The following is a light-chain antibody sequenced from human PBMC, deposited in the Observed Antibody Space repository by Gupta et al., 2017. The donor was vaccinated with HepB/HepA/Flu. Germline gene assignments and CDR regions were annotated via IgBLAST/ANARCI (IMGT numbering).Light chain of an antibody. V-gene: IGLV3-21*03. J-gene: IGLJ2*01. CDR1: NIGSKS. CDR3: QASDSSSDLVV. Sequence: SYVLTQPPSVSVAPGKAARITCGGNNIGSKSVHWYQQKPGQAPVLVVYDDSDRPSGIPERFSGSNSGNTATLTISRVEAGDEADYYCQASDSSSDLVVFGGGTKLTVL. CDR2: DDS.